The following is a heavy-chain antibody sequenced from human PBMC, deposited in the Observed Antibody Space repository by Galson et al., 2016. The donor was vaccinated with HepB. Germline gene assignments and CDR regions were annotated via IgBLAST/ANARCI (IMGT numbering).Heavy chain of an antibody. CDR2: ISAYNGNT. V-gene: IGHV1-18*01. D-gene: IGHD2-2*01. Sequence: SVKVSCKASGYTFTSSGISWVRQAPGQGLEWMGWISAYNGNTNYAQKLQGRVTITTDKSTSTAYMELRSLRSDDTAVDYCASDRPGGFDYWGQGTLVTVSS. CDR3: ASDRPGGFDY. CDR1: GYTFTSSG. J-gene: IGHJ4*02.